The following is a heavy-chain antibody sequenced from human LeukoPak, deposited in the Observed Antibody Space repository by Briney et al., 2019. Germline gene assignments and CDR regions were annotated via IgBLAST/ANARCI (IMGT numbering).Heavy chain of an antibody. CDR2: ISTSTSTI. CDR1: GFTFSSLP. D-gene: IGHD1-26*01. V-gene: IGHV3-48*01. Sequence: GGSLRLSCAASGFTFSSLPMHWVRQAPGKGLEWVSYISTSTSTIYYADSVKGRFTISRDNAKNSLYLQMNSLRVEDTAVYYCARGSGTYDFWGQGTLVTASS. J-gene: IGHJ4*02. CDR3: ARGSGTYDF.